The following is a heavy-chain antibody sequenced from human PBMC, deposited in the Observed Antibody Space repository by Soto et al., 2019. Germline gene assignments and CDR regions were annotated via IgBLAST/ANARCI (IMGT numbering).Heavy chain of an antibody. D-gene: IGHD2-2*01. J-gene: IGHJ5*02. CDR2: IYYSGST. V-gene: IGHV4-31*03. Sequence: SETLSLTCTVSGGSISSGGYYWSWIRQHPGKGLEWIGYIYYSGSTYYNPSLKSRVTISVDTSKNQFSLKLSSVTAADTAVYYCARDYLDCSSTSCYNWFDPWGQGTMVTVHS. CDR1: GGSISSGGYY. CDR3: ARDYLDCSSTSCYNWFDP.